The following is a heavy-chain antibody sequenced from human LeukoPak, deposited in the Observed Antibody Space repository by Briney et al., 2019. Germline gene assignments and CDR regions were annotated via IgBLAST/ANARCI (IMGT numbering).Heavy chain of an antibody. CDR1: GGSINSGGYS. J-gene: IGHJ4*02. CDR2: IYHSGST. D-gene: IGHD5-12*01. Sequence: KTSQTLSLTCAVSGGSINSGGYSWSWIRQPPGKGLEWIGYIYHSGSTYYNPSLKSRVTISVDRSKNQFSLKLSSVTAADTAVYYCARALMGSGYDFRYDYWGQGTLVTVSS. V-gene: IGHV4-30-2*01. CDR3: ARALMGSGYDFRYDY.